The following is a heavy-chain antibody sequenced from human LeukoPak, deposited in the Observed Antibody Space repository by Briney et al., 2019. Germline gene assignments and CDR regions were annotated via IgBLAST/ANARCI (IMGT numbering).Heavy chain of an antibody. V-gene: IGHV3-48*03. Sequence: GGSLRLSCAASGFTFSDFEMNWVRQVPGKGLEWVSRIDGGGGSIFYADSVKGRFTVSRDNAKDSLYLQMNSLRVEDTAIYYCARELLLCGGDCNDYWGQGTLVTVSS. CDR2: IDGGGGSI. D-gene: IGHD2-21*02. J-gene: IGHJ4*02. CDR3: ARELLLCGGDCNDY. CDR1: GFTFSDFE.